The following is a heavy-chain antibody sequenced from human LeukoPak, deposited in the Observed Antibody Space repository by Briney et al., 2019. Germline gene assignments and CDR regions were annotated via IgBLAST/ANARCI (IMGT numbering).Heavy chain of an antibody. Sequence: GGPLRLSCAASGFTFSSYSMNWVRQAPGKGLEWVSYISSSSSTIYYADSVKGRFTISRDNAKNSLYLQMHSLRAEDTAVYYSVSRFFGSGSFWGQGTMVTVSS. D-gene: IGHD3-10*01. CDR2: ISSSSSTI. CDR3: VSRFFGSGSF. J-gene: IGHJ3*01. CDR1: GFTFSSYS. V-gene: IGHV3-48*04.